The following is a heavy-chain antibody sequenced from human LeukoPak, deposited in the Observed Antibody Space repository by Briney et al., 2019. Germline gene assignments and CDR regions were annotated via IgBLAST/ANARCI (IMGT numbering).Heavy chain of an antibody. CDR2: ISYDGSNK. J-gene: IGHJ4*02. CDR1: GFTFSSYA. CDR3: ARDRHYYDSSGYYYVLAY. V-gene: IGHV3-30-3*01. Sequence: GGSLRLSCAASGFTFSSYAMHWVRQAPGKGLEWVAVISYDGSNKYYADSVKGRFTISRDNSKNTLYLQMNSLRAEDTAVYYCARDRHYYDSSGYYYVLAYWGQGTLVTVSS. D-gene: IGHD3-22*01.